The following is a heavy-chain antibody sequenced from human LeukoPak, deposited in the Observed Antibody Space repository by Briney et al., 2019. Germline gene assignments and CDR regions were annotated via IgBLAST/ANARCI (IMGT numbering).Heavy chain of an antibody. D-gene: IGHD7-27*01. CDR1: GYTFTGYY. CDR2: INPNSGGT. V-gene: IGHV1-2*02. CDR3: ATPNWGSGGLDY. J-gene: IGHJ4*02. Sequence: GASVKVSCKASGYTFTGYYIHWVRQAPGQGLEWMGWINPNSGGTNYAQKFQGRVTMTRDTSISTAYMELSRLRSDDTAVYYCATPNWGSGGLDYWGQGTLVTVSS.